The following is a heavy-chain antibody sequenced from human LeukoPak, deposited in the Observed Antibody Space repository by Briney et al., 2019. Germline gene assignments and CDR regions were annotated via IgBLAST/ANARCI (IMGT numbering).Heavy chain of an antibody. CDR2: ISLGGGST. CDR1: GFTFSSYG. J-gene: IGHJ4*02. Sequence: GGSLRLSCAAFGFTFSSYGMSWVRQAPGKGLEWVSAISLGGGSTYYADSVKGRFTISRDNSKNTLYLQMNSLRAEDTAVYYCANGYRYCSSTSCDFDYWGQGTLVTVSS. CDR3: ANGYRYCSSTSCDFDY. V-gene: IGHV3-23*01. D-gene: IGHD2-2*01.